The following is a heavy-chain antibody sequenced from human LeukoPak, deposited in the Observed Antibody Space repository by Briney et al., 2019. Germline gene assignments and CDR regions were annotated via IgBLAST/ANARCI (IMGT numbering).Heavy chain of an antibody. Sequence: SETLSLTCTVSGGSISSGSYYWSWIRQPAGKGLEWIGRIYTSGSTNYNPSLKSRVTISVDTSKNQFSLKLSSVTAADTAVYYCARCTTTVTTWFDYWGQGTLVTVSS. J-gene: IGHJ4*02. CDR1: GGSISSGSYY. V-gene: IGHV4-61*02. CDR3: ARCTTTVTTWFDY. D-gene: IGHD4-17*01. CDR2: IYTSGST.